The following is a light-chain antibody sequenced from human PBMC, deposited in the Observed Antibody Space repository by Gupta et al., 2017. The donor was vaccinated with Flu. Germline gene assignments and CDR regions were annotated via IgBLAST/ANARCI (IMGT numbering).Light chain of an antibody. J-gene: IGKJ4*01. CDR1: QSLLYSDGKTY. CDR2: EGS. V-gene: IGKV2D-29*01. Sequence: DLVMTQNPISLSVTPGQPASISCKSGQSLLYSDGKTYLYWYLQKPGQPPQLLIYEGSNRFSGVPDRFTGSGSGTDFTLKISRVEAEDVGVYYCMQNVELPQTFGGGTKVEIK. CDR3: MQNVELPQT.